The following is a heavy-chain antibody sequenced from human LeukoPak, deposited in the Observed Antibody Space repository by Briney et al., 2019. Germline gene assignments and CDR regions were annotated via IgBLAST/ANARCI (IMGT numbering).Heavy chain of an antibody. V-gene: IGHV3-23*01. CDR1: GFAFGSEA. Sequence: GGSLRLSCAVSGFAFGSEAMSWVRQSPARGLEWVASISPGGGATYYADSVKGRFTISRDNSNNSLFVQMNSLRAEDTAVYYCAKVDYYDSGAYYPLDYWGQGTLVTVSS. CDR3: AKVDYYDSGAYYPLDY. CDR2: ISPGGGAT. D-gene: IGHD3-22*01. J-gene: IGHJ4*02.